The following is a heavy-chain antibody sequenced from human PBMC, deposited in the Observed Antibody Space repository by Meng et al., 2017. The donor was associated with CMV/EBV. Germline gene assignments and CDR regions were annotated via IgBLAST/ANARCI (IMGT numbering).Heavy chain of an antibody. D-gene: IGHD3-10*01. V-gene: IGHV3-21*01. CDR1: GFTFSSYS. CDR3: ARGRRRDYSIYYYYGMDA. CDR2: ISSSSSYI. J-gene: IGHJ6*02. Sequence: GESLKISCAASGFTFSSYSMNWVRQAPGKGLEWVSSISSSSSYIYYADSVRGRFTISRDNAKNSLYLQMNSLRAEDTAVHYCARGRRRDYSIYYYYGMDAWGQGTTVTVSS.